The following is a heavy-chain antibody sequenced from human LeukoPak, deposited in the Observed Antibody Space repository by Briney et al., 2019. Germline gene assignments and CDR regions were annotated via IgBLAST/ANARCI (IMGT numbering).Heavy chain of an antibody. V-gene: IGHV3-9*01. J-gene: IGHJ4*02. Sequence: GGSLRLSCAASGFTFDGYAMHWVRQAPGKGLEWVSGISWNSGSIGYADSVKGRFTISRDNAKNSLYLQMNSLRAEDTALYYCAKDRLYDILTGYYLDYWGQGTLVTVSS. CDR2: ISWNSGSI. D-gene: IGHD3-9*01. CDR1: GFTFDGYA. CDR3: AKDRLYDILTGYYLDY.